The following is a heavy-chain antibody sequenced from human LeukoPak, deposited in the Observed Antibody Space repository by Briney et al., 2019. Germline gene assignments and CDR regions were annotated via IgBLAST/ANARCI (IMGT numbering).Heavy chain of an antibody. V-gene: IGHV1-2*02. D-gene: IGHD2-8*01. CDR3: ARDSAEVYAIFDY. J-gene: IGHJ4*02. CDR2: INPNSGGT. CDR1: GYTFTGYY. Sequence: ASVKVPCKASGYTFTGYYTHWVRQAPGQGLEWMGWINPNSGGTNYAQKFQGRVTMTRDTSISTAYMELSRLRSDDTAVYYCARDSAEVYAIFDYWGQGTLVTVSS.